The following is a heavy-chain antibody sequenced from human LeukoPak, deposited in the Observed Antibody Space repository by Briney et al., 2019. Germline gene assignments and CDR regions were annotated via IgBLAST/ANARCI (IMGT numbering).Heavy chain of an antibody. V-gene: IGHV3-7*01. CDR2: INSDGSEK. Sequence: GGPLRLSCAASGFPFTSHWLSWFRQSPGRGLEWVAHINSDGSEKNYVDSVKGRFTISRGNARNSQFLQMNSLRAEDTAVYYCASGGGWVFFNWGQGTLVTVSS. CDR3: ASGGGWVFFN. D-gene: IGHD6-19*01. J-gene: IGHJ4*02. CDR1: GFPFTSHW.